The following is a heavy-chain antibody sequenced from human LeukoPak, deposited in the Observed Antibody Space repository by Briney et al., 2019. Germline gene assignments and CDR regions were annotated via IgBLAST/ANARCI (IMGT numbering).Heavy chain of an antibody. CDR2: MNPNSGNT. CDR1: GGTFSSYA. V-gene: IGHV1-8*02. CDR3: ARGPPRGPSDY. Sequence: ASVKVSCKASGGTFSSYAINWVRQATGQGLEWMGWMNPNSGNTGYAQKFQGRVTMTRNTSISTAYMELSSLRSEDTAVYYCARGPPRGPSDYWGQGTLVTVSS. D-gene: IGHD6-25*01. J-gene: IGHJ4*02.